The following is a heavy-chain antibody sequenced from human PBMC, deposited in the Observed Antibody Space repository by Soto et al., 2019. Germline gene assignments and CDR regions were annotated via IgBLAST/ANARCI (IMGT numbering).Heavy chain of an antibody. V-gene: IGHV1-3*01. CDR2: INAGNGNT. D-gene: IGHD3-22*01. CDR3: ARGLPIVADY. Sequence: ASVNVSCKASGYTFTGYAMHWVRQAPGQRLEWMGWINAGNGNTKYSQKFQGRVTITADKSTSTAYMELSSLRSEDTAVYYCARGLPIVADYWGQGTLVTVSS. CDR1: GYTFTGYA. J-gene: IGHJ4*02.